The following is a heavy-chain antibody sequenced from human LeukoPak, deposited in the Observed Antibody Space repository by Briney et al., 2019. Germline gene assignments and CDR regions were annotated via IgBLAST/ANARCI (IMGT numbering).Heavy chain of an antibody. J-gene: IGHJ4*02. D-gene: IGHD1/OR15-1a*01. CDR1: GFTFSDAW. Sequence: PGGSLRLSCAASGFTFSDAWMSWVRQAPGKGLEWVSYISSSGSTIYYADSVKGRFTISRDNAKNSLYLQMNSLRAEDTAVYYCARDRTSIRFDYWGQGTLVTVSS. V-gene: IGHV3-11*04. CDR3: ARDRTSIRFDY. CDR2: ISSSGSTI.